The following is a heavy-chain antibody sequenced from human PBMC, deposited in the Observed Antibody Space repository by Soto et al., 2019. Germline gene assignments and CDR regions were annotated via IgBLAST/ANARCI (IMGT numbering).Heavy chain of an antibody. CDR3: ARSMFYSDGSNYSPFDY. D-gene: IGHD3-22*01. CDR1: GGSVSSGNYY. Sequence: SETLSLTCTVSGGSVSSGNYYWSWIRQPPGEGLEWIGYFYYTGSINYNPSLMSRVTISIDASKNQFSLRLSSVTAADTAVYYCARSMFYSDGSNYSPFDYWGQGTLVTVSS. V-gene: IGHV4-61*01. CDR2: FYYTGSI. J-gene: IGHJ4*02.